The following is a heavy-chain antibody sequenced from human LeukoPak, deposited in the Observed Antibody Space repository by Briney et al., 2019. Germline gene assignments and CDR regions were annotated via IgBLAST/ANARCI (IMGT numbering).Heavy chain of an antibody. D-gene: IGHD6-13*01. CDR3: ARDRAAAGSPDAFDI. CDR2: ISSSGSTI. V-gene: IGHV3-11*01. Sequence: GFLRLSCAASGFTFSDYYMSWIRQAPGKGLEWVSYISSSGSTIYYADSVKGRFTISRDNAKNSLYLQMNSLRAEDTAVYYCARDRAAAGSPDAFDIWGQGTMVTVSS. J-gene: IGHJ3*02. CDR1: GFTFSDYY.